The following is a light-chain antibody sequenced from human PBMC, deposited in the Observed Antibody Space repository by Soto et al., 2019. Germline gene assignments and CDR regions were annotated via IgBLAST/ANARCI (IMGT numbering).Light chain of an antibody. V-gene: IGKV3-15*01. Sequence: DIVMTQSPATLSVSPGETATLSCRASQSVSSNLAWYQQKPGQAPRLLIYGASARATGIPARFSGGGSGTEFTLTSSSLPPEDFAVYYCQQDNNWPPITIGQGTRLEIK. CDR1: QSVSSN. CDR3: QQDNNWPPIT. CDR2: GAS. J-gene: IGKJ5*01.